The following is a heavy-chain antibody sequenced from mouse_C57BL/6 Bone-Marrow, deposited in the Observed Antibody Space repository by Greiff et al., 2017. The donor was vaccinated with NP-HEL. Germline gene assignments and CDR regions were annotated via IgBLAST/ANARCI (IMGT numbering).Heavy chain of an antibody. CDR1: GFTFSDYY. D-gene: IGHD2-3*01. CDR2: ISNGGGST. V-gene: IGHV5-12*01. CDR3: ARRGIYDGYYYFWFAY. Sequence: EVQGVESGGGLVQPGGSLKLSCAASGFTFSDYYMYWVRQTPEKRLEWVAYISNGGGSTYYPDTVKGRFTISRDNAKNTLYLQMSRLKSEDTAMDYCARRGIYDGYYYFWFAYWGQGTLVTVSA. J-gene: IGHJ3*01.